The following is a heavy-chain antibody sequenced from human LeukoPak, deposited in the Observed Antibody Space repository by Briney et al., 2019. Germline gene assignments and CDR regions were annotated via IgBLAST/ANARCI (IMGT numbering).Heavy chain of an antibody. J-gene: IGHJ4*02. D-gene: IGHD1-14*01. Sequence: GGSLRLSCAASGFTFSSYSMNWVRQAPGKGLEWVSSISSSSSYIYYADSVKGRFTISRDNAKNSLYQQMNSLRAEDTAVYYCARAHPRYYYDFWGQGTLVTVPS. CDR2: ISSSSSYI. CDR3: ARAHPRYYYDF. V-gene: IGHV3-21*01. CDR1: GFTFSSYS.